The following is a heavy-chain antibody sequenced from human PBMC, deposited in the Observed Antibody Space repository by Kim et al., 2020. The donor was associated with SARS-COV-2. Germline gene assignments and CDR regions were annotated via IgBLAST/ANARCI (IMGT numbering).Heavy chain of an antibody. D-gene: IGHD6-13*01. Sequence: SVKGRFTSSRDNAKNSLYLQMNSLRAEDTALYYCAKDGGLAAAGTGWFDPWGQGTLVTVSS. V-gene: IGHV3-9*01. J-gene: IGHJ5*02. CDR3: AKDGGLAAAGTGWFDP.